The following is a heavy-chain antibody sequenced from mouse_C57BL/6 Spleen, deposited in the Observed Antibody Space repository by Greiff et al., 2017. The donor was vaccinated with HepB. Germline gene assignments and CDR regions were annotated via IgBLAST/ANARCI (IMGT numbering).Heavy chain of an antibody. CDR3: ARKGAYYSNYRAGFAY. D-gene: IGHD2-5*01. Sequence: VQLQQSGPELVKPGASVKISCKASGYSFTGYYMHWVKQSSEKSLEWIGEINPSTGGTSYNQKFKGKATLTVDKSSSTAYMQLKSLTSEDSAVYYCARKGAYYSNYRAGFAYWGQGTLVTVSA. CDR2: INPSTGGT. J-gene: IGHJ3*01. V-gene: IGHV1-43*01. CDR1: GYSFTGYY.